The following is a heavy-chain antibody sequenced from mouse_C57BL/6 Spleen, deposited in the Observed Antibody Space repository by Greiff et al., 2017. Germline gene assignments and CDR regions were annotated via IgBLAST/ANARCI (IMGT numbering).Heavy chain of an antibody. Sequence: EVQLQQSGAELVRPGASVKLSCTASGFNIKDYYMHWVKQRPEQGLEWIGRIDPEDGDTEYAPKFQGKATMTADTSSNTAYLQLSSLTSEDTSVYYCTTGYYYGSSYKGDAMDYWGQGTSVTVSS. J-gene: IGHJ4*01. V-gene: IGHV14-1*01. CDR3: TTGYYYGSSYKGDAMDY. D-gene: IGHD1-1*01. CDR2: IDPEDGDT. CDR1: GFNIKDYY.